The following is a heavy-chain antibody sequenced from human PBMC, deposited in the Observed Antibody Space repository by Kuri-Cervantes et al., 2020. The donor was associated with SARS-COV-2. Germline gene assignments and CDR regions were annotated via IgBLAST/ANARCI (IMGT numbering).Heavy chain of an antibody. CDR2: ISGSGGST. CDR1: GFTFSSYA. CDR3: AKPIAVAWEGYFDL. J-gene: IGHJ2*01. Sequence: ETLSLTCAASGFTFSSYAMSWVRQAPGKGLEWVSAISGSGGSTYYADSVKGRFTISRDNSKNTLYLQMNSLRAEDTAVYYCAKPIAVAWEGYFDLWGPGTLVTVSS. V-gene: IGHV3-23*01. D-gene: IGHD6-19*01.